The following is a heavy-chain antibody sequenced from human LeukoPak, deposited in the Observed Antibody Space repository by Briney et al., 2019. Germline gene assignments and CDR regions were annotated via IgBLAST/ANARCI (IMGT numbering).Heavy chain of an antibody. CDR3: ARDRYYYDSSGYYLFDY. Sequence: PGGSLRLSCAASGFTFSSYSMNWVRQAPGKGLGWVSSISSSSSYIYYADSVKGRFTISRDNAKNSLYLQMNSLRAEDTAVYYCARDRYYYDSSGYYLFDYWGQGTLVTVSS. CDR2: ISSSSSYI. D-gene: IGHD3-22*01. CDR1: GFTFSSYS. J-gene: IGHJ4*02. V-gene: IGHV3-21*01.